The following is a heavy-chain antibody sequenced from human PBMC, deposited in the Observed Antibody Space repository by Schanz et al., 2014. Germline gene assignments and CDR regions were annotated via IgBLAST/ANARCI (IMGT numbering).Heavy chain of an antibody. Sequence: EEQLVESGGGLIQPGGSLRLSCAASGLTVSSNYMSWVRQAPGKGLEWVAVIYSGGSTFYTDSVKGRFTISRDNSKNTLYLQMNSLIAEDTAVYYCAKCIGWYGRCAFDIWGQGTMVTVSS. J-gene: IGHJ3*02. V-gene: IGHV3-53*01. CDR3: AKCIGWYGRCAFDI. CDR1: GLTVSSNY. CDR2: IYSGGST. D-gene: IGHD6-19*01.